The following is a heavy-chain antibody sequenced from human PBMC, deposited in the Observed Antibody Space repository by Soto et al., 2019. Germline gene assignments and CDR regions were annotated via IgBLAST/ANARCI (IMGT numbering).Heavy chain of an antibody. J-gene: IGHJ4*02. V-gene: IGHV4-31*01. Sequence: QVQLQESGPGLVKPSQTLSLTCTVSGGSMNSGGYCWSWIRQHPGEGLEWIGCISYGGTTSYNPSLKSQVIISDDTSKNQFSLKLTSVTAADTAVYYCSRGILVWGQGTLITVSS. CDR2: ISYGGTT. D-gene: IGHD2-15*01. CDR3: SRGILV. CDR1: GGSMNSGGYC.